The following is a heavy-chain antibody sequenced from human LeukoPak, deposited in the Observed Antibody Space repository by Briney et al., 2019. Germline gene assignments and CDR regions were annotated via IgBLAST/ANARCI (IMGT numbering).Heavy chain of an antibody. J-gene: IGHJ4*02. CDR3: ASNPLSGDYKFLLDD. Sequence: GGSLRLSCAASGFTFSNAWMSWVRQAPGKGLEWVGRIKSITDGGTTDYAAPVKGRFTISRDDSKNTLYLQMNSLRAEDTAVYYCASNPLSGDYKFLLDDWGQGTLVTVAS. CDR2: IKSITDGGTT. V-gene: IGHV3-15*01. D-gene: IGHD3-9*01. CDR1: GFTFSNAW.